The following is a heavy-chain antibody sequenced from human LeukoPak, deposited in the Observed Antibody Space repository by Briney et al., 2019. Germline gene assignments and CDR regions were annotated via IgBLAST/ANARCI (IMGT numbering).Heavy chain of an antibody. CDR3: ARAGFGSGWHYFDY. J-gene: IGHJ4*01. D-gene: IGHD6-19*01. V-gene: IGHV4-4*07. CDR2: VYSSGST. CDR1: GHPNSKFY. Sequence: ETLSLLCTVSGHPNSKFYGLCLRHPAERALEGIGHVYSSGSTNYHPSLKSRVSMSVDTDKNQYSLRLISVTAADTAVYYCARAGFGSGWHYFDYWGRGILVSVSS.